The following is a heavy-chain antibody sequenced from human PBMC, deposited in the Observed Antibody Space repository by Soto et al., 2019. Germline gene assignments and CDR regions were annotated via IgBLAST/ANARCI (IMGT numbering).Heavy chain of an antibody. Sequence: ASVKVSCKASGYTFTSYDINWVRQATGQGLEWMGWMNPNSGNTGYAQKFQGRVTMTRNTSISTAYMELSSLRSEDTAVYYCAREVIYGDSYYYYGMDVWGQGTTVTVSS. CDR1: GYTFTSYD. D-gene: IGHD4-17*01. V-gene: IGHV1-8*01. CDR3: AREVIYGDSYYYYGMDV. J-gene: IGHJ6*02. CDR2: MNPNSGNT.